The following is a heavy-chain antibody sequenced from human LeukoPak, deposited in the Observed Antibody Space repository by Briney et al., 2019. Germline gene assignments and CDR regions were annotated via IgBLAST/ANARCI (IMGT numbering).Heavy chain of an antibody. D-gene: IGHD4-17*01. J-gene: IGHJ3*02. CDR2: ISSSSSTI. CDR3: ASIPPINDYGDYAHAFDI. Sequence: GGSLILSCAASGFTFSSYSMNWVRQAPGKGLEWVSYISSSSSTIYYADSVKGRFTISRDNAKNSLYLQMNSLRDEDTAVYYCASIPPINDYGDYAHAFDIWGQGTMVTVSS. CDR1: GFTFSSYS. V-gene: IGHV3-48*02.